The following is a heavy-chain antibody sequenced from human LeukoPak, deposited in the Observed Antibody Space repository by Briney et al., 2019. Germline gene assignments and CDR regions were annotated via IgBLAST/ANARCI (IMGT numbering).Heavy chain of an antibody. CDR1: GYTFTSYD. V-gene: IGHV1-8*01. CDR2: MNPNSGDA. Sequence: GASVKVSCKASGYTFTSYDISWVRQATGQGLEWMAWMNPNSGDAGYAQKFQGRVSLTRETSIGTAYMELSSLRSEDTAVYYCARGLLDTAPDYAFDIWGQGTLVTVSS. CDR3: ARGLLDTAPDYAFDI. D-gene: IGHD5-18*01. J-gene: IGHJ3*02.